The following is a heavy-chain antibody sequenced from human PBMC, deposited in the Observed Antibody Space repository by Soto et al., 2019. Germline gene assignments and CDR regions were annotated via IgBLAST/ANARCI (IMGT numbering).Heavy chain of an antibody. CDR2: IIPIFGTA. CDR1: GGTFSSYA. V-gene: IGHV1-69*06. Sequence: QVQLVQSGAEVKKPGSSVKVACKASGGTFSSYAISWVRQAPGQGLEWMGGIIPIFGTANYAQKFQGRVTITADKSTNTAYMELSSLRSEDTAVYYCARTFGSGSYYLNYYYGMDVWGQGTTVTVSS. J-gene: IGHJ6*02. CDR3: ARTFGSGSYYLNYYYGMDV. D-gene: IGHD1-26*01.